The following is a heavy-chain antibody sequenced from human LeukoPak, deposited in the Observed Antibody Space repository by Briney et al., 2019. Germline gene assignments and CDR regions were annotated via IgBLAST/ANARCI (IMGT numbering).Heavy chain of an antibody. J-gene: IGHJ4*02. D-gene: IGHD3-10*01. V-gene: IGHV1-18*01. CDR3: ARDISNYYGSGKGY. Sequence: ASVKVSCKASGGTFSSYAISWVRQAPGQGLEWMGWISAYNGNTNYAQKLQGRVTMTTDTSTSTAYMELRSLRSEDTAVYYCARDISNYYGSGKGYWGQGTLVTVSS. CDR1: GGTFSSYA. CDR2: ISAYNGNT.